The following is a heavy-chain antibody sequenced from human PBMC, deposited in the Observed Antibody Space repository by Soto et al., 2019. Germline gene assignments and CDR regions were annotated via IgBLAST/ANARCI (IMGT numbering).Heavy chain of an antibody. CDR3: AKDRGLWFGECDYCYYGMDV. D-gene: IGHD3-10*01. CDR2: ISYDGSNK. CDR1: GFTFSSYG. J-gene: IGHJ6*02. V-gene: IGHV3-30*18. Sequence: AGGSLRLSCAASGFTFSSYGMHWVRQAPGKGLEWVAVISYDGSNKYYADSVKGRFTISRDNSKNTLYLQMNSLRAEDTAAYYCAKDRGLWFGECDYCYYGMDVWGQGTTVTVSS.